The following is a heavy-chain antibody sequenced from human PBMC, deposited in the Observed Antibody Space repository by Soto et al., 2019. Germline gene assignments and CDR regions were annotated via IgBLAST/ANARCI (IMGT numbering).Heavy chain of an antibody. CDR3: AKGYNSGWSFFDY. V-gene: IGHV3-23*01. CDR1: GFTFSSYA. CDR2: ISGSGGST. D-gene: IGHD6-19*01. J-gene: IGHJ4*02. Sequence: PGGSLRLSCAASGFTFSSYAMSWVRQAPGKGLEWVSAISGSGGSTYFADSVKGRFTISRDNSKNTLFLQMNSLRAEDTAVYYCAKGYNSGWSFFDYWGQGTLVTVSS.